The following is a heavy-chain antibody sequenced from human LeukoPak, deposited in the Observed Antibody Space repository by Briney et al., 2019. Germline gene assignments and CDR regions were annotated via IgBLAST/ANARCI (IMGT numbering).Heavy chain of an antibody. CDR2: IYYSGST. V-gene: IGHV4-59*01. J-gene: IGHJ4*02. D-gene: IGHD3-22*01. Sequence: SETLSLTCTVSGASISSSYYWSWIRQPPGKGLEWIGYIYYSGSTNYNPSLESRVTMSIDTSNNQFSLKLTSVTATDTAVYYCARSPGHRGYDYWGQGALVTVSS. CDR1: GASISSSYY. CDR3: ARSPGHRGYDY.